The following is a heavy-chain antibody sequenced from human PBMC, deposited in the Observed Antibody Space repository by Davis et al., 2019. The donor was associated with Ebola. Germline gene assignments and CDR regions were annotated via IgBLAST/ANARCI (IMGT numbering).Heavy chain of an antibody. CDR3: AREGRGYMYGFDY. Sequence: GGSLRLSCAASGFTLSGYDMNWVRQAPGKGLQWVAVIWDDGSNKYYADSVKGRFTISRDNAKNSLYLQMNSLRAEDTAVYYCAREGRGYMYGFDYWGQGALVTVSS. CDR1: GFTLSGYD. J-gene: IGHJ4*02. V-gene: IGHV3-33*08. D-gene: IGHD5-18*01. CDR2: IWDDGSNK.